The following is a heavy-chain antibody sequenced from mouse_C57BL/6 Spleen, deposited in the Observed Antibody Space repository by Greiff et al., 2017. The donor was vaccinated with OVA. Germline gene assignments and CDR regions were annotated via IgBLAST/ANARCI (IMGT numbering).Heavy chain of an antibody. CDR2: INPNNGGT. J-gene: IGHJ4*01. CDR1: GYTFTDYY. V-gene: IGHV1-26*01. D-gene: IGHD2-5*01. Sequence: VQLQQSGPELVKPGASVKISCKASGYTFTDYYMNWVKQSHGKSLEWIGDINPNNGGTSYNQKFKGKATLTVDKSSSTAYMELRSLTSEDSAVYYCARGGYYSNYDYAMDYWGQGTSVTVSS. CDR3: ARGGYYSNYDYAMDY.